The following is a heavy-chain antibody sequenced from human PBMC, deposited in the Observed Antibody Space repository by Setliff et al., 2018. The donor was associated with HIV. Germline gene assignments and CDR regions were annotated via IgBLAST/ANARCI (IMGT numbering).Heavy chain of an antibody. CDR2: IYYSGST. J-gene: IGHJ5*02. Sequence: SETLSLTCTVSGGSISSHYWSWIRQPPGKGLEWIGSIYYSGSTNYNPSLKSRVTISVDTSKNQFSLKLSSVTAADTAVYYWARARGGYCSSTSCTWNWFDPWGQGTLVTVSS. D-gene: IGHD2-2*01. CDR1: GGSISSHY. CDR3: ARARGGYCSSTSCTWNWFDP. V-gene: IGHV4-59*11.